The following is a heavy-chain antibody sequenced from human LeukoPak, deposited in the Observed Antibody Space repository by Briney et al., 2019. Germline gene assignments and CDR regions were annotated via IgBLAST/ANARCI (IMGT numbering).Heavy chain of an antibody. V-gene: IGHV1-69*04. D-gene: IGHD3-22*01. J-gene: IGHJ4*02. CDR1: GGTFSSYA. CDR2: IIPILGIA. Sequence: SVKVSCKASGGTFSSYAISWVRQAPGQGLEWMGRIIPILGIANYAQKFQGRVTITADKSTSTAYMELGSLRSEDTAVYYCARDPPNRDYYDSSGYYRPGWGQGTLVTVSS. CDR3: ARDPPNRDYYDSSGYYRPG.